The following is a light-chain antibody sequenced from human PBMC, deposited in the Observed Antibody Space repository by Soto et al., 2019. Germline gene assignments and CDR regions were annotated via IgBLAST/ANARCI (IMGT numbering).Light chain of an antibody. Sequence: QPVLTQPPSASGSPGQSVTISCTGTSSDVGGYNYVSWYQQHPGKAPKLMIYEVSKRPSGVSSRFSGSKSGNTASLSISGLQAEDEADYYCSSYTSSSTLYVFGTGTKVTVL. CDR3: SSYTSSSTLYV. J-gene: IGLJ1*01. V-gene: IGLV2-14*01. CDR1: SSDVGGYNY. CDR2: EVS.